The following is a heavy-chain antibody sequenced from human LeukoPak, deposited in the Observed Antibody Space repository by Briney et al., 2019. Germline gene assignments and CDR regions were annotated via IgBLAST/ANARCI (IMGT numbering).Heavy chain of an antibody. V-gene: IGHV1-18*01. CDR1: GYTFTSYD. CDR2: ISAHKGYT. J-gene: IGHJ4*02. Sequence: ASVKVSCKASGYTFTSYDITWVRQAPGQGLEWMGWISAHKGYTKYSQRVQGRVVLAADTSTTTAYMELRSLRSDDTAVYYCARGGVDDYGSNGPFDYWGQGTLVTVSP. D-gene: IGHD4-23*01. CDR3: ARGGVDDYGSNGPFDY.